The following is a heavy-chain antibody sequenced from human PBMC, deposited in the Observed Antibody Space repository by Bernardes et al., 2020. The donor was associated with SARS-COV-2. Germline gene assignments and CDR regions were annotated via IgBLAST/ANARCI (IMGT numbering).Heavy chain of an antibody. CDR2: IYYSGRT. Sequence: SETLSLTCTVSGDSVNSDSYYWSWIPQPKGKELEWIGYIYYSGRTKYNPSLKSRVTMSVDTSKNQFSLKLSSVTAADTAVYYCARAPYYYDNSGYYYVTFDYWGQGTLVTVSS. V-gene: IGHV4-61*01. CDR1: GDSVNSDSYY. CDR3: ARAPYYYDNSGYYYVTFDY. J-gene: IGHJ4*02. D-gene: IGHD3-22*01.